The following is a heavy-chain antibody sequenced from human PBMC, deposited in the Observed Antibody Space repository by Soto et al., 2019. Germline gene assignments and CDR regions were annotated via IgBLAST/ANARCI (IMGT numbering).Heavy chain of an antibody. D-gene: IGHD2-2*01. CDR1: GGTFSSYA. CDR2: IIPIFGTA. Sequence: ASVKVSCKASGGTFSSYAISWVRQAPGQGLEWMGGIIPIFGTANYAQKFQGRVTITADKSTSTAYMELSSLRSEDTAVYYCARDTCSSTSCYVGYYYGMDVWGQGTTVTVS. J-gene: IGHJ6*02. CDR3: ARDTCSSTSCYVGYYYGMDV. V-gene: IGHV1-69*06.